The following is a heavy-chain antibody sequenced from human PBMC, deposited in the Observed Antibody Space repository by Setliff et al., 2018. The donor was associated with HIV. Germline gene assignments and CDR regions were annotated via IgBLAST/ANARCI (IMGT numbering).Heavy chain of an antibody. V-gene: IGHV4-38-2*01. Sequence: PSETLSLTCGVSGYSISSDYCWGWIRQPPGKGLEWIGNMCHGGNNNYYNPSLKSRVTISVDTSKNQFSLKLSSVTAADTAVYYCARLGYSGNLVGAFDIWGQGTMVTVSS. D-gene: IGHD1-26*01. CDR1: GYSISSDYC. CDR2: MCHGGNNN. CDR3: ARLGYSGNLVGAFDI. J-gene: IGHJ3*02.